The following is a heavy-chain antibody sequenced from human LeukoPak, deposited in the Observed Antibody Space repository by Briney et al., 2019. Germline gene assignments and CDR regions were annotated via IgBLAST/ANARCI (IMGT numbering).Heavy chain of an antibody. CDR2: ISWNSGSI. V-gene: IGHV3-9*01. CDR1: GFTFDDYA. CDR3: AKASQYSLSSNWLDP. Sequence: PGGSLRLSCAASGFTFDDYAMHWVRQAPGKGLEWVSGISWNSGSIGYADSVKGRFTISRDNAKNSLYLQMNSLRAEDTALYYCAKASQYSLSSNWLDPWGQGTLVTVSS. J-gene: IGHJ5*02. D-gene: IGHD5-18*01.